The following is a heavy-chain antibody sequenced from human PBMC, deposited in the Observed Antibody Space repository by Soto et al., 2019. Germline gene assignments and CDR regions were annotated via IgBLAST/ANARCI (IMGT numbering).Heavy chain of an antibody. CDR1: GGAISSDY. D-gene: IGHD3-3*01. Sequence: SETLSLTCTVSGGAISSDYWSWIRQPPGKRLGVVGKIYHSGCSNYNLSLKSRVTISVDTSKNQLCLQLSAVTDACTAVYYCASAERFLECLSFDYWGQGTLVTVSS. V-gene: IGHV4-59*01. CDR2: IYHSGCS. J-gene: IGHJ4*02. CDR3: ASAERFLECLSFDY.